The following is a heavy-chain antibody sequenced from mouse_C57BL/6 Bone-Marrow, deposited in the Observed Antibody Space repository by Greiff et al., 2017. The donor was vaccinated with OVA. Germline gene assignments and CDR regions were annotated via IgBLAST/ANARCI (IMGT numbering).Heavy chain of an antibody. D-gene: IGHD1-1*01. CDR2: INPNYGTT. Sequence: EVQLQQSGPELVKPGASVKISCKASGYSFTDYNMNWVKQSNGKSLEWIGVINPNYGTTSYNQKFKGKATLTADKSSSTAYMQFSSLTSEDSAIYYCARCDYNGSSRYFDVWGTGTTVTVSS. CDR3: ARCDYNGSSRYFDV. CDR1: GYSFTDYN. V-gene: IGHV1-39*01. J-gene: IGHJ1*03.